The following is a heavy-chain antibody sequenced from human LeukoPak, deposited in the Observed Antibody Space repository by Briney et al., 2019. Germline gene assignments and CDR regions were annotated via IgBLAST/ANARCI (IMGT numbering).Heavy chain of an antibody. J-gene: IGHJ4*02. CDR3: ARVLYGSGRVDY. CDR1: GFTFSSYA. CDR2: ISGSGGST. Sequence: GGSLRLSCAASGFTFSSYAMSWVRQAPGKGLEWASAISGSGGSTYYADSVKGRFTISRDNSKNTLYLQMNSLRAEDTAVYYCARVLYGSGRVDYWGQGTLVTVSS. V-gene: IGHV3-23*01. D-gene: IGHD3-10*01.